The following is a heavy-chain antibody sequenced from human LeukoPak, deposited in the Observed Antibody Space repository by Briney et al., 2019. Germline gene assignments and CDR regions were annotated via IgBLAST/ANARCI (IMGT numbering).Heavy chain of an antibody. J-gene: IGHJ6*03. D-gene: IGHD5-24*01. Sequence: SETLSLTCTVSGGSISSYYWSWIRQPPGKGLEWIGYIYYSGSTNYNPSLKSRVTISVDTSKNQFSLKLSSVTAADTAVYYCARIGEMATRYYYCYMDVWGKGTTVTVSS. CDR2: IYYSGST. CDR3: ARIGEMATRYYYCYMDV. V-gene: IGHV4-59*01. CDR1: GGSISSYY.